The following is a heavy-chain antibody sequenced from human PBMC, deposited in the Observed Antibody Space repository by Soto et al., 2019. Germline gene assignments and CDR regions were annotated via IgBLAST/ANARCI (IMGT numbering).Heavy chain of an antibody. CDR2: IYYSGST. CDR3: ARGYYDSSGYYRYYYYGMDV. D-gene: IGHD3-22*01. V-gene: IGHV4-31*01. Sequence: QVQLQESGPGLVKPSQTLSLTCTVSGGSISSGGYYWSWIRQHPGKGLEWIGYIYYSGSTYYNPYLKSLVTISVDTSKNQFSLKLSSVTAADTAVYYCARGYYDSSGYYRYYYYGMDVWGQGTTVTVSS. CDR1: GGSISSGGYY. J-gene: IGHJ6*02.